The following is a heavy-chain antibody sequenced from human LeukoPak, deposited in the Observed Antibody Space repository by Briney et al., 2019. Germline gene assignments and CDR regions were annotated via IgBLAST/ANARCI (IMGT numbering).Heavy chain of an antibody. J-gene: IGHJ3*02. Sequence: PSETLSPTCTVSGGSISSYYWSWIRQPPGKGLEWIGYIYYSGSTNYNPSLKSRVTISVDTSKNQFSLKLSSVTAADTAVYYCARVSTEGAFDIWGQGTMVTVSS. CDR1: GGSISSYY. D-gene: IGHD3-3*02. V-gene: IGHV4-59*01. CDR3: ARVSTEGAFDI. CDR2: IYYSGST.